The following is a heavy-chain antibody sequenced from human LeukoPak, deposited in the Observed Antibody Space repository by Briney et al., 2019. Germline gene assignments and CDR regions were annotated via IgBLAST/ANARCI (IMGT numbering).Heavy chain of an antibody. CDR3: ARARVEDYDFWSGYYMSRFDP. D-gene: IGHD3-3*01. J-gene: IGHJ5*02. V-gene: IGHV1-8*01. CDR1: GYTFTSYD. Sequence: GASVKVSCKASGYTFTSYDINWVRQATGQGLEWMGWMNPNSGNTGYAQKLQGRVTMTRNTSISTDYMELSSLRSEDTAVYYCARARVEDYDFWSGYYMSRFDPWGQGTLVTVSS. CDR2: MNPNSGNT.